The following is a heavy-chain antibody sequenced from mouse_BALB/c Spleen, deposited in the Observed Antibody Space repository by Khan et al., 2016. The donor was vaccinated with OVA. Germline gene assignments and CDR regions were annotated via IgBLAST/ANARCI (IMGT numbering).Heavy chain of an antibody. J-gene: IGHJ4*01. D-gene: IGHD2-12*01. CDR2: INPFTGEP. Sequence: QIQLVQSGPEMKKPGETVKISCKASGYTFTNYGMNWVKQSPGKALKWMGWINPFTGEPTYADDFKGRFTFPLETSASTASLQINNLKNEDTATYFCARPPYFSYSLDHWGQGTSVTVSS. CDR1: GYTFTNYG. CDR3: ARPPYFSYSLDH. V-gene: IGHV9-3-1*01.